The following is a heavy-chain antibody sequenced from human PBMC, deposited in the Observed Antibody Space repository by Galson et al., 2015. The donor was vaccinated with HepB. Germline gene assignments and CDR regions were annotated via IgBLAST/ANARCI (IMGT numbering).Heavy chain of an antibody. CDR3: TTGDYFDY. Sequence: SLRLSCAASGFTFSDAWMTWVRQAPGKGLECVGRIKSKTDGGTIDYTAPVKGRFTISRDDSKNTLYLQMNSVKTEDTAVYYCTTGDYFDYWGQGTLVTVSS. CDR2: IKSKTDGGTI. J-gene: IGHJ4*02. V-gene: IGHV3-15*05. CDR1: GFTFSDAW.